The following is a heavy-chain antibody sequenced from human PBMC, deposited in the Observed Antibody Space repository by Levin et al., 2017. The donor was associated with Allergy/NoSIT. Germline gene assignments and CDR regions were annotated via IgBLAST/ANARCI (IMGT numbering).Heavy chain of an antibody. D-gene: IGHD5/OR15-5a*01. CDR1: GGSVNSGTYY. Sequence: ESLKISCPVSGGSVNSGTYYWSWIRQPPGKGLEWIGYINYRGGTKYSPSLNSRITISVDTSTKGFSLKLTSVTAADTAVYYCARNRIIVSGGNDYYYGMDVWGQGTTVTVSS. CDR2: INYRGGT. V-gene: IGHV4-61*03. CDR3: ARNRIIVSGGNDYYYGMDV. J-gene: IGHJ6*02.